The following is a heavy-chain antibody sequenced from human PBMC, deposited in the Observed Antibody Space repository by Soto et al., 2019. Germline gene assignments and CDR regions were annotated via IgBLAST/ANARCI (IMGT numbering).Heavy chain of an antibody. Sequence: ASVKVSCKASGGTFSSYAISWVRQAPGQGLEWMGGIIPIFGTANYAQKFQGRVTITADESTSTAYMELSSLRSEDTAVYYCAGTRGITIFGVVIIQSHYYYGMDGSGQATTVTVSS. V-gene: IGHV1-69*13. CDR1: GGTFSSYA. CDR3: AGTRGITIFGVVIIQSHYYYGMDG. D-gene: IGHD3-3*01. J-gene: IGHJ6*02. CDR2: IIPIFGTA.